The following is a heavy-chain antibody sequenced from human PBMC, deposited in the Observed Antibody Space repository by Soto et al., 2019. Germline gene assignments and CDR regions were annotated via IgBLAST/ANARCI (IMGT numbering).Heavy chain of an antibody. J-gene: IGHJ6*02. CDR2: MNPNSGNT. CDR1: GYTFTSYD. D-gene: IGHD2-2*02. Sequence: ASVRVSCKASGYTFTSYDINWVRQATGQGLEWMGWMNPNSGNTGYAQKFQGRVTMTRNTSISTAYMELSSLRSEDTAVYYCARGSRIVVVPAAIRGYYYYGVDVWGQGTTVTVSS. V-gene: IGHV1-8*01. CDR3: ARGSRIVVVPAAIRGYYYYGVDV.